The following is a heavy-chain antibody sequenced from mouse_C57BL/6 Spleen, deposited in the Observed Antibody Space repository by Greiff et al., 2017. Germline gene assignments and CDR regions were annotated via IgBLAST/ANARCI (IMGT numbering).Heavy chain of an antibody. Sequence: QVQLQQPGAELVMPGASVKLSCKASGYTFTSYWMHWVKQRPGQGLEWIGEIDPSDSYTNYNQKFKGKSTLTVDKSSSTAYMQLSNLTSEDSAVYYCARIYYEYFDYWGQGTTLTVSS. J-gene: IGHJ2*01. CDR3: ARIYYEYFDY. V-gene: IGHV1-69*01. D-gene: IGHD2-4*01. CDR1: GYTFTSYW. CDR2: IDPSDSYT.